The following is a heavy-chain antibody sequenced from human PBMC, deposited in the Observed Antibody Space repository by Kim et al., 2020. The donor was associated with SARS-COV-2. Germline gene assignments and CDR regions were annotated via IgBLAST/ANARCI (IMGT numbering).Heavy chain of an antibody. CDR3: ARRWRYYGSGSYYRVPTQLYYFDY. CDR2: ISAYNGNT. CDR1: GYTFTSYG. Sequence: ASVKVSCKASGYTFTSYGISWVRQAPGQGLEWMGWISAYNGNTNYAQELQGRVTMTTDTSTSTAYMELRSLRSDDTAVYYCARRWRYYGSGSYYRVPTQLYYFDYWGQGTLVTVSS. J-gene: IGHJ4*02. D-gene: IGHD3-10*01. V-gene: IGHV1-18*01.